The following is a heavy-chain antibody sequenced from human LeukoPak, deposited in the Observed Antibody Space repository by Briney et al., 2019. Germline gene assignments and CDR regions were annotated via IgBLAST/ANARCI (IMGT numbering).Heavy chain of an antibody. D-gene: IGHD1-26*01. Sequence: PGGSLRLSCAASGFTFSSYAMNWVRQAPGKGLEWVAVISYDGSNKYYVDSVKGRFTISRDNSRNTLYLQMNSLRAGDTSVYYCARGGGSYQNCFDYWGQGTLVTVSS. J-gene: IGHJ4*02. CDR1: GFTFSSYA. V-gene: IGHV3-30-3*01. CDR2: ISYDGSNK. CDR3: ARGGGSYQNCFDY.